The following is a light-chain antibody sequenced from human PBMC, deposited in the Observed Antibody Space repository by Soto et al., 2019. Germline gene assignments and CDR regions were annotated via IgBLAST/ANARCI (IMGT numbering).Light chain of an antibody. J-gene: IGLJ1*01. CDR2: GNS. V-gene: IGLV1-40*01. CDR3: QYYDNIPSVYV. Sequence: QSVLTQPASVSGSPGQSITISCTGTSRGVGGYNYVSWYQQLPGTAPKLLIYGNSNRPSGVPDRFSGFKSGTSASLAITGLQDEDEADYYCQYYDNIPSVYVFGTGTKVTV. CDR1: SRGVGGYNY.